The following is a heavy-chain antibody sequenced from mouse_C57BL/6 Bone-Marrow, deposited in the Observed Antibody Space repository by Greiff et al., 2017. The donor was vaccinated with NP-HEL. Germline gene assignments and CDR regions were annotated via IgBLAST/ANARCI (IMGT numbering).Heavy chain of an antibody. CDR2: IYPRSGNT. J-gene: IGHJ4*01. D-gene: IGHD2-14*01. CDR1: GYTFTSYG. CDR3: ARGMGTTKPYAMDY. Sequence: VQLQQSGAELARPGASVKLSCKASGYTFTSYGISWVKQSTGQGLEWIGEIYPRSGNTYYNEKFKGKATLTADKSSSTAYMELRSLTSEDSAVYFCARGMGTTKPYAMDYWGQGTSVTVSS. V-gene: IGHV1-81*01.